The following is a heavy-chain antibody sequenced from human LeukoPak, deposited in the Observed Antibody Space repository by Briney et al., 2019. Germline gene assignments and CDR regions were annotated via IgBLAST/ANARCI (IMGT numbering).Heavy chain of an antibody. V-gene: IGHV5-51*01. D-gene: IGHD1-26*01. J-gene: IGHJ4*02. Sequence: GGSLKISCKGSGYSLTTYWIGWVRQMPGKGLEWMGILYSGDSDTRYSPSFQGQVTISADKSVSTAYLQWSSLKASDTAMYYCARTVGPTYPIDYWGQGTLVTVSS. CDR3: ARTVGPTYPIDY. CDR1: GYSLTTYW. CDR2: LYSGDSDT.